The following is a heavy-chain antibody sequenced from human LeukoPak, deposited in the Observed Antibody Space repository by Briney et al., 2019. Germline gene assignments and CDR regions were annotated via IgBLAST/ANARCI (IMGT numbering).Heavy chain of an antibody. CDR3: ARPDNDILTGYLPLGAFDI. Sequence: GESLQISCKGSGCSFTSYWIGWVRQLPGKGLEWMGIIYPGDSDTRYNPSFQGQVTISADKSISTAYLQWSSLKASDTAMYYCARPDNDILTGYLPLGAFDIWGQGTMVTVSS. D-gene: IGHD3-9*01. CDR1: GCSFTSYW. J-gene: IGHJ3*02. CDR2: IYPGDSDT. V-gene: IGHV5-51*01.